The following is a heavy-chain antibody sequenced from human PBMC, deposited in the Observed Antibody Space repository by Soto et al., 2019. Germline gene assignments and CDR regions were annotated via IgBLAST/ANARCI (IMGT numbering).Heavy chain of an antibody. D-gene: IGHD2-21*02. CDR1: GGSISSYY. Sequence: SETLSLTCAVSGGSISSYYWSWIRQPPGKGLEWIGYIYYSGSTNYNPSLKSRVTISVDTSKNQFSLKLSSVTAADTAVYYCARGEGCGGDCYGGTYYYYGMDVWGQGTTVTVSS. J-gene: IGHJ6*02. CDR2: IYYSGST. V-gene: IGHV4-59*01. CDR3: ARGEGCGGDCYGGTYYYYGMDV.